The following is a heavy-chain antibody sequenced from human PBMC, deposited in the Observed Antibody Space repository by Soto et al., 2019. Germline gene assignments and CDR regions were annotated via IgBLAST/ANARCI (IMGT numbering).Heavy chain of an antibody. CDR2: INPNSGGT. V-gene: IGHV1-2*02. CDR1: GYTFTGYY. D-gene: IGHD6-19*01. J-gene: IGHJ6*02. CDR3: ARDLSLRSSGWYGYYYYGMGV. Sequence: ASVKVSCKASGYTFTGYYMHWVRQAPGQGLEWMGWINPNSGGTNYAQKFHGRVTMTRDTSISTAYMELSRLRSDDTAVNYCARDLSLRSSGWYGYYYYGMGVWGQGTTVTVSS.